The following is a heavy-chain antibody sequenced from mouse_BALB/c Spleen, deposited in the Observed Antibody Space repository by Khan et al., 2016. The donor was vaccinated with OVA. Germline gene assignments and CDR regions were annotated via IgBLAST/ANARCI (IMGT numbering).Heavy chain of an antibody. Sequence: EVQLVESGPGLVKPSQSLSLTCTVTGYSITSDYAWNWIRQFPGNKLEWMGYISYSGNTKYNPSLKSRISITRDTSENQFFLQLNSVTIEDTATYYCARMYGGDLDYWGQGTTLTVSS. D-gene: IGHD2-10*02. CDR3: ARMYGGDLDY. CDR1: GYSITSDYA. CDR2: ISYSGNT. J-gene: IGHJ2*01. V-gene: IGHV3-2*02.